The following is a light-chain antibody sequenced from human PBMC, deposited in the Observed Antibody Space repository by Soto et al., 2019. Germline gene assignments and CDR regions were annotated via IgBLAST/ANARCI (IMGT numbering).Light chain of an antibody. CDR3: QQYNSYWE. CDR1: QTISSW. V-gene: IGKV1-5*03. J-gene: IGKJ1*01. Sequence: DIQMNYTPSARSGSVKERVTITCRASQTISSWLAWYQQKPGIAPKLLIYKASTLKSGVPSRFSGSGSGIEFTLTISSLQPDDFATYYCQQYNSYWEFGQGTKVDIK. CDR2: KAS.